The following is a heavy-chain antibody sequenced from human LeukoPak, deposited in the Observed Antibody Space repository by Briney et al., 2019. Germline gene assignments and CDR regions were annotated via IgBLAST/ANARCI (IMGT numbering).Heavy chain of an antibody. D-gene: IGHD3-10*01. J-gene: IGHJ4*02. Sequence: GGSLRLSCAASGFTFSSYAMHWVRQAPGKGLEWVAVISYDGSNKYYADSVKGRFTISRDNSKNTLYLQMNGLRAEDTAVYYCARAPAFGESYFDYWGQGTLVTVSS. V-gene: IGHV3-30-3*01. CDR2: ISYDGSNK. CDR3: ARAPAFGESYFDY. CDR1: GFTFSSYA.